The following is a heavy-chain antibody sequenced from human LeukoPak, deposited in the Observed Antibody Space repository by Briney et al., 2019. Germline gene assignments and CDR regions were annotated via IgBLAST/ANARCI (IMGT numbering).Heavy chain of an antibody. Sequence: PSQTLSLTCTVSGGSISSGGYYWSWLRQHPGKGLEWIGYIYYSGSTYYNPSLKSRVTISVDTSKNQFSLKLSSVTAADTAVYYCARASTGSGWFDPWGQGTLVTVSS. D-gene: IGHD4-17*01. CDR3: ARASTGSGWFDP. CDR1: GGSISSGGYY. V-gene: IGHV4-31*03. CDR2: IYYSGST. J-gene: IGHJ5*02.